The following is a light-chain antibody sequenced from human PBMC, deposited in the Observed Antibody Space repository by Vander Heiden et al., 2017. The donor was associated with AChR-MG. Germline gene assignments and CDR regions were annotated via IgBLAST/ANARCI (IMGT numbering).Light chain of an antibody. V-gene: IGKV1-5*03. J-gene: IGKJ1*01. Sequence: DMPMTQSPSTLCASVGDRVSITCRASQSFSSWLAWYQQKPGKAPKLLIYKTSSVESGVPSRFSGSGSGTEFTLTISSLQPDDFATYYCQHYQTFGQGTKVEMK. CDR1: QSFSSW. CDR3: QHYQT. CDR2: KTS.